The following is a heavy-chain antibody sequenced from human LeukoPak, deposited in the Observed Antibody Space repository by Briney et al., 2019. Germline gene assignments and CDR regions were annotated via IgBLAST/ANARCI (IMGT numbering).Heavy chain of an antibody. CDR3: AKDTSGSTSYSYHYGMDV. D-gene: IGHD1-26*01. J-gene: IGHJ6*02. CDR1: GFTFSSYA. Sequence: GGPLGLSCVTSGFTFSSYAMSWVRQAPGKGLEWVSVISGSGGTTYYADSVKGRFTISRDNSKSTLYLQMNSLRAEDTAVYYCAKDTSGSTSYSYHYGMDVWGQGTTVTVSS. V-gene: IGHV3-23*01. CDR2: ISGSGGTT.